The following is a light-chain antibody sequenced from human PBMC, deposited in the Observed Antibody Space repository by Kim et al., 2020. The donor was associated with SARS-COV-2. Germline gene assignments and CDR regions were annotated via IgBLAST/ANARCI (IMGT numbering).Light chain of an antibody. Sequence: SPGESATLACRASQSVSSNLAWYQQKPGQDPMLLIYGAATRATGIPARFSGSGSGTEFTLTISSLQSEDFAVYYCQQYNNWWTFGQGTKVDIK. V-gene: IGKV3-15*01. CDR3: QQYNNWWT. CDR1: QSVSSN. J-gene: IGKJ1*01. CDR2: GAA.